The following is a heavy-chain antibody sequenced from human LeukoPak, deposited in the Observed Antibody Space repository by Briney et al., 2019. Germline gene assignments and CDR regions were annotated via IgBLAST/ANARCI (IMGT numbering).Heavy chain of an antibody. V-gene: IGHV1-2*02. Sequence: ASVKVSCKASGYTFTGYYMYWVRQAPGQGLEWMGWINPNSGGTNYAQKFQGRVTITADESMSTVYMELSSLRSEDTAVYYCARHSGYHSTMYLDYWGQGTLVTVSS. CDR3: ARHSGYHSTMYLDY. D-gene: IGHD3-22*01. J-gene: IGHJ4*02. CDR2: INPNSGGT. CDR1: GYTFTGYY.